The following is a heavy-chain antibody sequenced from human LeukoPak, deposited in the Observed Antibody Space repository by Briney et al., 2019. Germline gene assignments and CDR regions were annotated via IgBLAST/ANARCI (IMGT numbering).Heavy chain of an antibody. V-gene: IGHV1-3*01. CDR3: AREIYGDYFFDY. CDR2: INAGNGNT. Sequence: ASVKVSCKASGYTFTSHAMHWVRQAPGQRLEWMGWINAGNGNTKYSQKFQGRVTITRDTSASTAYMELSSLRSEDTAVYYCAREIYGDYFFDYWGQGTLVTVSS. D-gene: IGHD4-17*01. J-gene: IGHJ4*02. CDR1: GYTFTSHA.